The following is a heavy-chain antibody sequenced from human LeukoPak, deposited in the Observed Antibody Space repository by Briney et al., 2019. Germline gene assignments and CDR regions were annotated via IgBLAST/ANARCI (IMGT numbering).Heavy chain of an antibody. CDR3: ARLKQWPEAYFDY. J-gene: IGHJ4*02. D-gene: IGHD6-19*01. CDR2: IILIFGTA. V-gene: IGHV1-69*13. Sequence: SVKVSCTASGGTFSSYAISWVRQAPGQGLEWMGGIILIFGTANYAQKFQGRVTITADESTSTAYVELSSLRSEDTAVYYCARLKQWPEAYFDYWGQGTLVTVSS. CDR1: GGTFSSYA.